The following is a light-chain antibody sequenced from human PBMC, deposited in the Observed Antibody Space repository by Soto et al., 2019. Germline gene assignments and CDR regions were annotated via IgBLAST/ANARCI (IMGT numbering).Light chain of an antibody. V-gene: IGKV3-11*01. CDR1: QSIGSS. J-gene: IGKJ4*01. CDR2: AAS. Sequence: EVVLTQSPAILSLSPGETATLSCRASQSIGSSLAWYQQRPGQAPRLLIYAASNRATGVPGRISGSGSGTAFTPTISSLEVEDCAVYYCQHRGSWPAFGGGTKVEIK. CDR3: QHRGSWPA.